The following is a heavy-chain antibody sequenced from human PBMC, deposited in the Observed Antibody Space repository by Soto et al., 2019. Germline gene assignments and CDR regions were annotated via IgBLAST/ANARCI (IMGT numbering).Heavy chain of an antibody. CDR1: GYTFTRYG. D-gene: IGHD1-26*01. CDR2: INPYNGNT. J-gene: IGHJ5*02. V-gene: IGHV1-18*01. Sequence: ASVTVSCQASGYTFTRYGISWVRQAPGQGLEWMGWINPYNGNTNYAQKLQGRVTMTTDTSTSTAYMELRSLRSDDTAVYYCARDPVGGNWFDPWGQGTLVTVSS. CDR3: ARDPVGGNWFDP.